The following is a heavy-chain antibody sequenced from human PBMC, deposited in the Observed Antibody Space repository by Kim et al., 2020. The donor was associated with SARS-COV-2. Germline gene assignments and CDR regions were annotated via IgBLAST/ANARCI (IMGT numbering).Heavy chain of an antibody. CDR1: GFRFSHYA. Sequence: GGSLRLSCAASGFRFSHYALHWVRQAPGRGLEWVASISHDGSNKNNADSVEGRFTISRDNSKNTSSLQMTSLRTEDTAVYYCVRAAFVSYDSCGFDYWGQGTLVTVSS. J-gene: IGHJ4*02. CDR3: VRAAFVSYDSCGFDY. CDR2: ISHDGSNK. D-gene: IGHD5-12*01. V-gene: IGHV3-30*04.